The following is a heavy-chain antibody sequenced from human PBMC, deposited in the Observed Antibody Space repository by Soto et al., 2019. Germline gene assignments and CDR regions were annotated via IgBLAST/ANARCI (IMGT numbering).Heavy chain of an antibody. CDR2: ISAYNGNT. Sequence: ASVKVSCKASGYTFTSYGISWVRQAPGQGLDLMGWISAYNGNTNYAQKLQGRVTMTTDTSTSTAYMELRSLRSDDTAVYYCARDCADWLLFNYYGMDVWGQGTTVTVSS. J-gene: IGHJ6*02. V-gene: IGHV1-18*01. D-gene: IGHD3-9*01. CDR3: ARDCADWLLFNYYGMDV. CDR1: GYTFTSYG.